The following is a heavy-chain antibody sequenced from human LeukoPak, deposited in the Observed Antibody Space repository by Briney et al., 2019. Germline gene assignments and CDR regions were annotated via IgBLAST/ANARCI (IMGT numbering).Heavy chain of an antibody. V-gene: IGHV4-34*01. CDR3: ARKNVLLWFGARGPFDY. CDR2: INHSGST. J-gene: IGHJ4*02. Sequence: NSSETLSLTCAVYGGSFSGYYWSWIRQPPGKGLEWIGEINHSGSTNYNPSLKSRVTVPVDTSKNQFSLKLSSVTAADTAVYYCARKNVLLWFGARGPFDYRGQGTLVTVSS. CDR1: GGSFSGYY. D-gene: IGHD3-10*01.